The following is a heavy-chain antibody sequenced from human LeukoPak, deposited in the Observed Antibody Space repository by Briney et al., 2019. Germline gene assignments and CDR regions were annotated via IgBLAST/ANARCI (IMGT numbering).Heavy chain of an antibody. CDR3: AKGGNYDFWSGYYPLDY. D-gene: IGHD3-3*01. CDR1: GFTFSSFA. V-gene: IGHV3-23*01. J-gene: IGHJ4*02. CDR2: ISGSGGST. Sequence: PGGSLRLPCAASGFTFSSFAMSWVRQVPGEGLEWVSGISGSGGSTYYADSVKGRFTISRDNSKKTLYLQMNSLRAEDTAVYYCAKGGNYDFWSGYYPLDYWGQGTLVTVSS.